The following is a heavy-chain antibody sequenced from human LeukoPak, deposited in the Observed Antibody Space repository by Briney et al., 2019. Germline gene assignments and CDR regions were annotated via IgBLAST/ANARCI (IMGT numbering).Heavy chain of an antibody. CDR3: ARGYYDSSGYYFWYFDY. Sequence: ETLSLTCTVSGGSISSYYWSWIRQPPGKGLEWIGYIYYSGSTNYNPSLKSRVTISVDTSKDQFSLKLSSVTAADTAVYYCARGYYDSSGYYFWYFDYWGQGTLVTVSS. J-gene: IGHJ4*02. D-gene: IGHD3-22*01. CDR2: IYYSGST. CDR1: GGSISSYY. V-gene: IGHV4-59*01.